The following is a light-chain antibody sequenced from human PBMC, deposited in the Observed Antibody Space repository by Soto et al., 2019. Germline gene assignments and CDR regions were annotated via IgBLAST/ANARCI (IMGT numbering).Light chain of an antibody. CDR2: LGS. Sequence: DLVMTQSPLSLPVTPGESASISCRSSQSLLHSNGYNYLDWYLQKPGQSPQLLISLGSNRASGVPARFSGSGSATDFTLNIARVEAEDFGVYYCMQALQSPYTFGQGTKLEIK. CDR1: QSLLHSNGYNY. V-gene: IGKV2-28*01. J-gene: IGKJ2*01. CDR3: MQALQSPYT.